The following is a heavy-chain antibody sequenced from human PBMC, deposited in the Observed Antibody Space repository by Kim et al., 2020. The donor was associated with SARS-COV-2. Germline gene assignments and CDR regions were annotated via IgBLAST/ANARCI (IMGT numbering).Heavy chain of an antibody. Sequence: GGSLRLSCAASGFTFSSYAMSWVRQAPGKGLEWVSVIYSGGSTTYYADSVKGRFTISRDNSKNTLYLQMNSRRAEDTAVYYCEKETMAVAGTGFDYWGQGTLVTVSS. V-gene: IGHV3-23*03. D-gene: IGHD6-19*01. CDR1: GFTFSSYA. CDR2: IYSGGSTT. J-gene: IGHJ4*02. CDR3: EKETMAVAGTGFDY.